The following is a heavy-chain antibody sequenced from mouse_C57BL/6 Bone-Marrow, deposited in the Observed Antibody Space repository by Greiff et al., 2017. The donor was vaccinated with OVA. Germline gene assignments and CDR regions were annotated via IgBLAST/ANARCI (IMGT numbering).Heavy chain of an antibody. CDR3: ASYDFSFDY. Sequence: EVKLEESGGGLVQPGGSLSLSCAASGFTFTDYYMSWVRQPPGKALEWLGFIRNKANGYTTEYSASVKGRFTISRDNSQSILYLQMNALRAEDSATYYCASYDFSFDYWGQGTTLTVSS. V-gene: IGHV7-3*01. J-gene: IGHJ2*01. CDR2: IRNKANGYTT. CDR1: GFTFTDYY.